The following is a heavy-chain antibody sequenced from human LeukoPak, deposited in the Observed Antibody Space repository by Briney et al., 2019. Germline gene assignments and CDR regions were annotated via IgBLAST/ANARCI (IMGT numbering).Heavy chain of an antibody. Sequence: GGSLRLSCAASGFTFSTYDMNWVRQAPGKGLEWISYISSSGITIFYADSVKGRFTISRDNAKNSLFLQMNSLRPEDTAVYYCGRFGSGVDYWGQGTLVTVSS. CDR3: GRFGSGVDY. J-gene: IGHJ4*02. V-gene: IGHV3-48*03. CDR1: GFTFSTYD. D-gene: IGHD3-3*01. CDR2: ISSSGITI.